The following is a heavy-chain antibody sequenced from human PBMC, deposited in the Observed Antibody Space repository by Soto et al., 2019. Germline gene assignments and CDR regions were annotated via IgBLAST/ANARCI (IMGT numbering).Heavy chain of an antibody. CDR2: IDPSDSYT. CDR3: ARRSSGYEDYYYYGMDV. CDR1: GYSFTSYW. V-gene: IGHV5-10-1*04. Sequence: PGESLKISCKGSGYSFTSYWISWVRQMPGKGLEWMGRIDPSDSYTNYSPSFQGQVTISADKSISTAYLQWSSLKASDTAMYYCARRSSGYEDYYYYGMDVWGQGTTVTVS. D-gene: IGHD5-12*01. J-gene: IGHJ6*02.